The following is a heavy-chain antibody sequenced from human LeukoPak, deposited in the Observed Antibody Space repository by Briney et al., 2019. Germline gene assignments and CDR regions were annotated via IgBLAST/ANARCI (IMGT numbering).Heavy chain of an antibody. CDR3: ARGRRVQGVMKKNWFDP. D-gene: IGHD3-10*01. J-gene: IGHJ5*02. CDR1: GGSFSGYY. V-gene: IGHV4-34*01. CDR2: INQSGST. Sequence: PSETLSLTCAVYGGSFSGYYWTRIRQPPGKGLEWIGEINQSGSTNYNPSLKSRVMISVDTSKNQFSLKVSSVTAADTAVYSCARGRRVQGVMKKNWFDPWGQGTLVTVSS.